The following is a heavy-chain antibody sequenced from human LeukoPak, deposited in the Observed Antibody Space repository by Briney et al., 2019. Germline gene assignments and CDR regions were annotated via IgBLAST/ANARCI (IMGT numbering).Heavy chain of an antibody. CDR3: ARGNQKWLVLRTGYFQH. V-gene: IGHV4-34*01. CDR2: TNHSGST. J-gene: IGHJ1*01. CDR1: GGSFSGYY. Sequence: SETLSLTCAVYGGSFSGYYWSWIRQPPGKGLEWIGETNHSGSTNYNPSLKSRVTISIDTSKNQFSLKLSSVTAADTAVYYCARGNQKWLVLRTGYFQHWGQGTLVTVSS. D-gene: IGHD6-19*01.